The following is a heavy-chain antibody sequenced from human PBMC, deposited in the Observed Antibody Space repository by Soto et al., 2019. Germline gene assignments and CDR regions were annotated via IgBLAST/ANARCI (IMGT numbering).Heavy chain of an antibody. CDR3: AKDMGPRFITCTNGVCYNRSYYYYGMDV. CDR2: ISWNSGSI. CDR1: GFTFDDYA. D-gene: IGHD2-8*01. Sequence: PGGSLRLSCAASGFTFDDYAMHWVRQAPGKGLEWVSGISWNSGSIGYADSVKGRFTISRDNAKNSLYLQMNSLRAEDTALYYCAKDMGPRFITCTNGVCYNRSYYYYGMDVWGRGTTVTVSS. J-gene: IGHJ6*02. V-gene: IGHV3-9*01.